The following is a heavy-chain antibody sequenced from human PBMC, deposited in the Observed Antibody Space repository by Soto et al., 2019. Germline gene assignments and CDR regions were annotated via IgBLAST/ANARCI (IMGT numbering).Heavy chain of an antibody. CDR3: ARAFKGIIENTGWPKPYYYGLDV. CDR1: GASLSGVY. CDR2: INHSGSA. V-gene: IGHV4-34*01. J-gene: IGHJ6*02. Sequence: QVQLQQWGAGLLKPSETLSLTSGVSGASLSGVYCTRIRQTPGRGREWIGEINHSGSAYYNPALGDRVTISVDTSKKQFSLSLTSVTAADTGRYYCARAFKGIIENTGWPKPYYYGLDVWAQGTAVIVSS. D-gene: IGHD6-19*01.